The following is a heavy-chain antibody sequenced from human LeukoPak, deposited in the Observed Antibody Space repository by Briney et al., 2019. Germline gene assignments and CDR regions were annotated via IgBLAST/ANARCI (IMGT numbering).Heavy chain of an antibody. D-gene: IGHD4/OR15-4a*01. Sequence: ASVKVSCKASGYTFSDYYMHWVRQAPGQGLEWMGWIHRDSGGTKYAQKFQGRVTITRDTPVSTAYMELSRLTSDDTAMYWCARERESRGASALDPWGQGTLVTVSS. J-gene: IGHJ5*02. CDR1: GYTFSDYY. CDR2: IHRDSGGT. V-gene: IGHV1-2*02. CDR3: ARERESRGASALDP.